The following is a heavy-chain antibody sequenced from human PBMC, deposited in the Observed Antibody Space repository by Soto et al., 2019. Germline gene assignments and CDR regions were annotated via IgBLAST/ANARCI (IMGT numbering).Heavy chain of an antibody. V-gene: IGHV4-30-4*01. CDR2: IHYSGSV. J-gene: IGHJ6*02. CDR3: VREDDGGDRDYYGLDV. D-gene: IGHD4-17*01. Sequence: QVQLQESGPGLVRPSQTLSLTCTVSGGSISSDHYHWTWIRQTPGKGLEWIGYIHYSGSVHYNPSLQSRVTMSVYTSKNLFSLKLSSVTAADTAVYFCVREDDGGDRDYYGLDVWGQGTTVTVSS. CDR1: GGSISSDHYH.